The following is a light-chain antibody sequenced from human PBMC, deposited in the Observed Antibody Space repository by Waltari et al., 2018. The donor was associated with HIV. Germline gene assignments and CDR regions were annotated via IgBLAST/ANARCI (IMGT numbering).Light chain of an antibody. Sequence: IVMTQSPVTLSVSQGERATLSCWASQSISGNLAWYQQKPGQAPRLLIYGASTRATGIPARFSGSGSGTEFTLTISSLQSEDFAVYYCQQYNNWPRTFGQGTKLEIK. CDR1: QSISGN. CDR3: QQYNNWPRT. J-gene: IGKJ2*01. CDR2: GAS. V-gene: IGKV3-15*01.